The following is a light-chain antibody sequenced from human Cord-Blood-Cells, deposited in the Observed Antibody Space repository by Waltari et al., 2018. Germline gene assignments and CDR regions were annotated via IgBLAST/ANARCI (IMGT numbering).Light chain of an antibody. V-gene: IGLV3-19*01. CDR2: GKN. J-gene: IGLJ3*02. CDR1: SLRSYY. Sequence: SSELTQDPAVSVALGQTVRITCQGDSLRSYYASWYQQKPGPAPVLVIYGKNNRPSGIPDRFSGSSSGNTASLTSTGAQAEDEADYYCNSRDSSGNHLVFGGGTKLTVL. CDR3: NSRDSSGNHLV.